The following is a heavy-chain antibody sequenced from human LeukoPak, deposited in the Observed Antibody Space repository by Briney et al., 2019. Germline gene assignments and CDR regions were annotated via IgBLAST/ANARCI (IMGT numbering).Heavy chain of an antibody. J-gene: IGHJ1*01. CDR3: ARDYNRNDFYGDYRYFHH. CDR1: GYSISSGYY. D-gene: IGHD4-17*01. Sequence: SETLSLTCSVSGYSISSGYYWAWIRPPPGKGLQWIGSIYHSGTTYYNPSLKSRVTMSVDTSKNQFSLKLSSVTAADTAVYYCARDYNRNDFYGDYRYFHHWGQGTLVTVSS. V-gene: IGHV4-38-2*02. CDR2: IYHSGTT.